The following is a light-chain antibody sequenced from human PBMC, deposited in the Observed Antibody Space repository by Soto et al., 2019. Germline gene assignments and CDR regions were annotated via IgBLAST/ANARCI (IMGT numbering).Light chain of an antibody. J-gene: IGKJ1*01. Sequence: EIVMTQSPATLSVSPGERATLSCRTSQSVSSDLAWYHQKPGQAPRLLIYSASTRATGIPARFSGSGYGTEFTLTVNSMQSADSAVYYCQQYNNWPRPFSQGT. CDR1: QSVSSD. V-gene: IGKV3-15*01. CDR3: QQYNNWPRP. CDR2: SAS.